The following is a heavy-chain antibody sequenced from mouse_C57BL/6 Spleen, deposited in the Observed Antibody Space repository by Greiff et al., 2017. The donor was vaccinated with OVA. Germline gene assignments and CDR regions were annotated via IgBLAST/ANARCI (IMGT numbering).Heavy chain of an antibody. D-gene: IGHD1-1*01. CDR1: GFNIKDYY. Sequence: EVQRVESGAELVKPGASVKLSCTASGFNIKDYYMHWVKQRTEQGLEWIGRIDPEDGETKYAPKFQGTATLTADTSSNTAYLQLSSLTSEDTAVDDCAGGTTVVATDFDVWGTGTTVTVSS. V-gene: IGHV14-2*01. J-gene: IGHJ1*03. CDR2: IDPEDGET. CDR3: AGGTTVVATDFDV.